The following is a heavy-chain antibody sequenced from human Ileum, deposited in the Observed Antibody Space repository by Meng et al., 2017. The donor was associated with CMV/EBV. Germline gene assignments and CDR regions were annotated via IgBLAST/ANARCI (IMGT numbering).Heavy chain of an antibody. CDR2: ITPSGGST. D-gene: IGHD3-16*01. CDR3: ARDGGARMVDN. J-gene: IGHJ4*02. Sequence: KSSGYIFSTYSIHGVRQAPRQGLEWMGIITPSGGSTTYAQKFQGRVTITVDTNTSTVYMELRSLRSEDTAFYYCARDGGARMVDNWGQGTLVTVSS. V-gene: IGHV1-46*01. CDR1: GYIFSTYS.